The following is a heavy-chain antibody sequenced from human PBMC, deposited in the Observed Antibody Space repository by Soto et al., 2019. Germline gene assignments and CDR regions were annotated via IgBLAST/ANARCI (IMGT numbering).Heavy chain of an antibody. CDR1: GRLCSDHY. Sequence: SLGLPGAHSGRLCSDHYMSWIRQAPGKGLEGSSYINGRSDTIYYSKSVQGRFTISRDNGKNSLYLQMASLRADDTAVYYCASVSYYDSRGYSRRLTNATFDHWGQGILVTVSS. J-gene: IGHJ4*02. D-gene: IGHD3-22*01. CDR3: ASVSYYDSRGYSRRLTNATFDH. CDR2: INGRSDTI. V-gene: IGHV3-11*01.